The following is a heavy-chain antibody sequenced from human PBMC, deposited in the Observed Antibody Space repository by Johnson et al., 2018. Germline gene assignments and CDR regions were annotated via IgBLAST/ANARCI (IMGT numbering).Heavy chain of an antibody. D-gene: IGHD6-13*01. J-gene: IGHJ1*01. CDR1: GFTFRSYW. CDR2: ISFSGTI. CDR3: AKDPHDSSWDRYFQH. V-gene: IGHV3-23*04. Sequence: VQLVQSGGGLVQPGGSLRLSCVASGFTFRSYWMNWVRQAPGKGLEWVSAISFSGTIKYADSVKGRFTISRDNSKNTLYLQMNSLRAEDTDVYYCAKDPHDSSWDRYFQHWGQGTLVTVSS.